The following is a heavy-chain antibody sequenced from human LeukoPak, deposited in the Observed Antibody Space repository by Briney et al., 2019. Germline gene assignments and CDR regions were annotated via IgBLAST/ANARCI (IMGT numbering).Heavy chain of an antibody. CDR1: GFTFSSYA. CDR2: ISGSGGST. Sequence: PGGSLRLSCAASGFTFSSYAMSWVRQATGKGLEWVSAISGSGGSTYYADSVKGRFTISRDNSKNTLYLQMNSLRAEDTAVYYCAKVGVVVVPAAPTGFDYWGQGTLVTVSS. V-gene: IGHV3-23*01. CDR3: AKVGVVVVPAAPTGFDY. J-gene: IGHJ4*02. D-gene: IGHD2-2*01.